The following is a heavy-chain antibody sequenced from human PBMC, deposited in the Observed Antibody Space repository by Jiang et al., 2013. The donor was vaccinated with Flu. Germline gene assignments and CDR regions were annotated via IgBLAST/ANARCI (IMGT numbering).Heavy chain of an antibody. CDR3: AAIVGTIFDY. Sequence: GSGLVKPSETLSLTCTVSGGSISSISYYWAWIRQPPGKGLEWIGNIYHSGRSYYNPSLKSRATISVDTSKNQFSLKMSSMTAADTAVYYCAAIVGTIFDYWGQGTLVTVSS. D-gene: IGHD1-26*01. V-gene: IGHV4-39*01. CDR2: IYHSGRS. CDR1: GGSISSISYY. J-gene: IGHJ4*02.